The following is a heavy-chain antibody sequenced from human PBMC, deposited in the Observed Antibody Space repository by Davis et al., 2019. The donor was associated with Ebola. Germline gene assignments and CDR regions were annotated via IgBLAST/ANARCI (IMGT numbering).Heavy chain of an antibody. V-gene: IGHV3-23*01. D-gene: IGHD2-15*01. CDR1: GFTFSSYA. CDR3: AKDPVSVVAAFYFDY. J-gene: IGHJ4*02. Sequence: PGGSLRLSCAASGFTFSSYAMSWVRQAPGKGLEWVSAISGSGGSTYYADSVKGRFTISRDNSKNTLYLQMNSLRAEDTAVYYCAKDPVSVVAAFYFDYWGQGTLVTVSS. CDR2: ISGSGGST.